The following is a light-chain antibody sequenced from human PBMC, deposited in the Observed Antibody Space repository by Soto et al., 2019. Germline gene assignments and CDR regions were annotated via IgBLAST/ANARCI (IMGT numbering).Light chain of an antibody. Sequence: QSVLTQPPSVSAAPGQMVTISCSGSSSNIGNNYVSWYQQLPGTAPKLLIYESDKRPSGIPDRFSGSKSGTSATLGIAGLQTGDEADYYCGTWDTSLSVVFGGGTQLTVL. J-gene: IGLJ2*01. CDR3: GTWDTSLSVV. CDR2: ESD. CDR1: SSNIGNNY. V-gene: IGLV1-51*02.